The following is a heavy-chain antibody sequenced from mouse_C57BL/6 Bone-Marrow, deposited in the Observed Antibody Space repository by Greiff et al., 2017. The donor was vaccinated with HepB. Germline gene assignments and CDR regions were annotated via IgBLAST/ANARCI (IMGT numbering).Heavy chain of an antibody. CDR3: ARGDYSYAMDY. D-gene: IGHD2-13*01. V-gene: IGHV3-5*01. J-gene: IGHJ4*01. CDR2: IYYSGTI. Sequence: DVKLVESGPGLVKPSQTVFLTCTVTGISITTGNYRWSWIRQFPGNKLEWIGYIYYSGTITYNPSLTSRTTITRDTPKNQFFLEMNSLTAEDAATYYCARGDYSYAMDYWGQGTSVTVSS. CDR1: GISITTGNYR.